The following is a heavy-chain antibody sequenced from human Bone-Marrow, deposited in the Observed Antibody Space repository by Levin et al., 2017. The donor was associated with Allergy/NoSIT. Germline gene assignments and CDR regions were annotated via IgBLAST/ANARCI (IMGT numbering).Heavy chain of an antibody. CDR3: AKDMSSRDDYIWGSSGFDY. Sequence: SLKISCAASGFTFDAYAMHWVRQAPGKGLEWVSGISWSGGNIGYADSVRGRFTISRDNAKNSLFLQMNSLRAEDTALYYCAKDMSSRDDYIWGSSGFDYWGQGNLVTVSS. V-gene: IGHV3-9*01. CDR1: GFTFDAYA. J-gene: IGHJ4*02. CDR2: ISWSGGNI. D-gene: IGHD3-16*01.